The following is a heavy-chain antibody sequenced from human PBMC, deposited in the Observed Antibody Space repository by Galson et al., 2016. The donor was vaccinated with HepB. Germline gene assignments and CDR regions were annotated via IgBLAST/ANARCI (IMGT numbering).Heavy chain of an antibody. V-gene: IGHV3-21*04. CDR1: GFTFSSYS. Sequence: SLRLSCAASGFTFSSYSMNWVRQAPGKGLEWVSSISSSSSYIYYADSVKGRFTISRDNAKNSLCLQMNSLRAEDTAVYYCARDGLRGRWRLGGMDVRGQGTTVTVSS. J-gene: IGHJ6*02. D-gene: IGHD3/OR15-3a*01. CDR2: ISSSSSYI. CDR3: ARDGLRGRWRLGGMDV.